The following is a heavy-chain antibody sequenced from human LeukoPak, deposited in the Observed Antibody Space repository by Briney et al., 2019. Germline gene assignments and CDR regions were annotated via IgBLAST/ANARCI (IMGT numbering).Heavy chain of an antibody. V-gene: IGHV3-21*01. CDR1: GFTFSSYS. J-gene: IGHJ4*02. Sequence: PGGSLRLSCAASGFTFSSYSMNWVRQAPGKGLEWVSSISSSSSYIYYADSVKGRFTISRDNAKNSLYLQMNSLRAEDTAVYYCARDSSGGDDFDYWGQGTLVTVSS. CDR2: ISSSSSYI. D-gene: IGHD6-19*01. CDR3: ARDSSGGDDFDY.